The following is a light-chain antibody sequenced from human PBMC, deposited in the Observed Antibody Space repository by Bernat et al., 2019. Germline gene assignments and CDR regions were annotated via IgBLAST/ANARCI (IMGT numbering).Light chain of an antibody. J-gene: IGKJ2*01. V-gene: IGKV1-8*01. CDR2: AAS. CDR3: QQYYSYPYT. CDR1: QGVSSY. Sequence: AIRMTQSPSSFSASTGDRVAITCRVSQGVSSYLAWYQQKPGKAPKLLMYAASTLQSGVPSRFSGSGSGTDFTLTISCLQSEDFATYYCQQYYSYPYTFGQGTKLEIK.